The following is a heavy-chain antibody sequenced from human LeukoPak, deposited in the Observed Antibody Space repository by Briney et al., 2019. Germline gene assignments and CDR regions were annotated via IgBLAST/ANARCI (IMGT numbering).Heavy chain of an antibody. D-gene: IGHD4-23*01. Sequence: ASVNLSCKSSVYTFTDYYVHWVRHPPPPGHERMGCINPIIGATDYAQKFQGRVSMTRDTSSNTAYMEVSGLICDETAVYYCARDPRGLDYGANRLDPWGQGALVTVSS. J-gene: IGHJ5*02. V-gene: IGHV1-2*02. CDR1: VYTFTDYY. CDR3: ARDPRGLDYGANRLDP. CDR2: INPIIGAT.